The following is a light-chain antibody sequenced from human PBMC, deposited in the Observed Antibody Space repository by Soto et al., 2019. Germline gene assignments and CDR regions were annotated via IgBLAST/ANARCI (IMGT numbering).Light chain of an antibody. Sequence: EIVMTQSPATLSVSPGETATLSCRASQSVSSNLAWYQQKPGQAPRLLIYGASTRATGIPARFSGSGSGTEFTLTISSLQAEDFAVYYCQQYNFWLTFGQGTKVDIK. CDR3: QQYNFWLT. V-gene: IGKV3-15*01. J-gene: IGKJ1*01. CDR1: QSVSSN. CDR2: GAS.